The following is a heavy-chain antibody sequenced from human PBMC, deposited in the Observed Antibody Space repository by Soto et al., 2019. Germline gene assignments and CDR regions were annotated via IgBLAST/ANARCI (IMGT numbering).Heavy chain of an antibody. J-gene: IGHJ6*02. CDR1: GYSFTSYW. CDR3: ARPPFSALGKYPMDV. V-gene: IGHV5-51*01. Sequence: PGESLKISCKGSGYSFTSYWIGWVRQMPGKGLEWMGIIYPGDSDTRYSPSFQGQVTISADKSISTAYLQWSSLKASGTAMYYFARPPFSALGKYPMDVWGQETKFTVSS. D-gene: IGHD2-2*02. CDR2: IYPGDSDT.